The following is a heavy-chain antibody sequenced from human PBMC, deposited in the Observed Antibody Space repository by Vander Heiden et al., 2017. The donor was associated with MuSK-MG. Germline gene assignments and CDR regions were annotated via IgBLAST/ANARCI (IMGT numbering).Heavy chain of an antibody. CDR2: SSRTTL. V-gene: IGHV3-48*01. D-gene: IGHD1-26*01. CDR3: ARGSSVGAWKT. Sequence: SSRTTLFYADSMKGRFTISRDNAANTLYLQMNNLRAEDTALYFCARGSSVGAWKTWGQGTLVIVSS. J-gene: IGHJ5*02.